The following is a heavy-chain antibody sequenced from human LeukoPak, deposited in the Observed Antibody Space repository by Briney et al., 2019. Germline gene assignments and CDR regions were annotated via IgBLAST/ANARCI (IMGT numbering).Heavy chain of an antibody. D-gene: IGHD2-15*01. CDR2: ISYDGSNK. Sequence: GGSLRLSCAASGFTFSSYGMHWVRQAPGKGLKWVAVISYDGSNKYYADSVKGRFTISRDNSKNTLYLQMNSLRAEDTAVYYCANGYCSGGSCYSDYYYGMDVWGKGTTVTVSS. CDR3: ANGYCSGGSCYSDYYYGMDV. J-gene: IGHJ6*04. V-gene: IGHV3-30*18. CDR1: GFTFSSYG.